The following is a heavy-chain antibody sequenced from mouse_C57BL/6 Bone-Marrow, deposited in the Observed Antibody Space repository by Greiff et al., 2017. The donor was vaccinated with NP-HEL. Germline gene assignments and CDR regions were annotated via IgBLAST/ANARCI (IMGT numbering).Heavy chain of an antibody. CDR1: GFSLTSYG. Sequence: QVQLQQSGPGLVQPSQSLSITCTVSGFSLTSYGVHWVRQSPGKGLEWLGVIWSGGSTDYNAAFISRLSISKDNSKSQVFFKMNSLQADDTAIYYCARISPYDAWFAYWGQGTLVTVSA. J-gene: IGHJ3*01. V-gene: IGHV2-2*01. CDR3: ARISPYDAWFAY. D-gene: IGHD2-12*01. CDR2: IWSGGST.